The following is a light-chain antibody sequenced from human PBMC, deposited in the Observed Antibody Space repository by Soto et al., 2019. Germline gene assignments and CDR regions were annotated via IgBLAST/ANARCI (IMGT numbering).Light chain of an antibody. CDR2: GNT. Sequence: QSVLAQPPSVSGAPGQRVTISCTGSNSNIRAGYDVHWYQQLPGTAPKLLIYGNTNRPSGVPDRFSGYRSGTSASLAITGLQADDEAEYYCHSPGRSLNGYVCGTGTKVTVL. V-gene: IGLV1-40*01. CDR3: HSPGRSLNGYV. CDR1: NSNIRAGYD. J-gene: IGLJ1*01.